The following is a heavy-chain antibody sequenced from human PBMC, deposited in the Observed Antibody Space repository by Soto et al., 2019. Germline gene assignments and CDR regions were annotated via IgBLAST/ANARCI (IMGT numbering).Heavy chain of an antibody. Sequence: QVQLQESGPGLVKPSGTLSLTCAVSGGSISSSNWWSWVRQPPGKGLEWIGEIYHSGSTNYNPSLKCRVTISVDKSRNQFPLKLSSVTAADTAVYYCASVRGGYYYAMDVWGQGTTVTVSS. CDR2: IYHSGST. V-gene: IGHV4-4*02. J-gene: IGHJ6*02. D-gene: IGHD3-10*02. CDR1: GGSISSSNW. CDR3: ASVRGGYYYAMDV.